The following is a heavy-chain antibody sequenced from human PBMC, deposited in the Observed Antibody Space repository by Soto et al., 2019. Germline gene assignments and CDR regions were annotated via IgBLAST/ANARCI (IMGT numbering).Heavy chain of an antibody. D-gene: IGHD2-2*01. CDR2: IDPSDSYT. CDR3: ARLVVPSAPMDV. Sequence: LGESLKISCKGSGYTFTSYWINWVRQMPGKGLELMGRIDPSDSYTNYSPSFQGHVTISADKSIGTAYLQWSSLKASDSGMYYCARLVVPSAPMDVWGQGTTVTVSS. CDR1: GYTFTSYW. V-gene: IGHV5-10-1*01. J-gene: IGHJ6*02.